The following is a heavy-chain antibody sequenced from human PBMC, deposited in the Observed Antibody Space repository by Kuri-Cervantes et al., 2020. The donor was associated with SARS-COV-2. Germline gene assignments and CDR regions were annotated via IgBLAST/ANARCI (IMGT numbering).Heavy chain of an antibody. Sequence: GESLKISCKGSGYSFTSYWIGWVRQMPGKGLEWRGIIYPGDSDTRYSPSFQGQVTISADKSISTAYLQWSSLKASDTAMYYCARQGRQWLVSSYYYYMDVWGKGTTVTVSS. V-gene: IGHV5-51*01. CDR3: ARQGRQWLVSSYYYYMDV. CDR2: IYPGDSDT. J-gene: IGHJ6*03. CDR1: GYSFTSYW. D-gene: IGHD6-19*01.